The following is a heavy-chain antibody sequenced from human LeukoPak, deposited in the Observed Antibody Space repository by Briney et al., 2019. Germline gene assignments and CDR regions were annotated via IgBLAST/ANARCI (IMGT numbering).Heavy chain of an antibody. CDR2: ISYDGSNK. D-gene: IGHD3-22*01. Sequence: GGSLRLSCAASGFTFSSYAMHWVRQAPGKGLEWVAVISYDGSNKYYADSVKGRFTISRDNSKNTLYLQMNSLRAEDTAVYYCARTHSSGYPAVSPVQRGAVDYWGQGTLVTVSS. CDR3: ARTHSSGYPAVSPVQRGAVDY. CDR1: GFTFSSYA. V-gene: IGHV3-30-3*01. J-gene: IGHJ4*02.